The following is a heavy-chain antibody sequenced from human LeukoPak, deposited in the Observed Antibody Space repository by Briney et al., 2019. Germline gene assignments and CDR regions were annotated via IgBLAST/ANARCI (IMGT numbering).Heavy chain of an antibody. V-gene: IGHV3-30*04. D-gene: IGHD3-22*01. J-gene: IGHJ6*02. CDR2: ISIVGSNG. Sequence: GGSLRLSCAASEFTFSSYAIHWVRQAPGKGPEWVAFISIVGSNGYYAGSVKGRFTISRDNSKNIMFLQMNSPRAEDTAVYYCARDRGNYDASGYYYYYGMDVWGRGTTVTVSS. CDR3: ARDRGNYDASGYYYYYGMDV. CDR1: EFTFSSYA.